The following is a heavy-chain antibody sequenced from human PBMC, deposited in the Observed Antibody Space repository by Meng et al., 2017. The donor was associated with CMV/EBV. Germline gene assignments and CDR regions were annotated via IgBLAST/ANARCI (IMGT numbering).Heavy chain of an antibody. CDR2: IRNKASNYTT. V-gene: IGHV3-72*01. CDR1: GFTFTDHY. D-gene: IGHD2-21*01. Sequence: CAASGFTFTDHYMEWVRLAPGKGLEWVGRIRNKASNYTTEYAASVKGRFTISRDDSKNSVYLQMNSLKTEDTAVYYCARVWRGRWFAPWGQGTLVTVSS. CDR3: ARVWRGRWFAP. J-gene: IGHJ5*02.